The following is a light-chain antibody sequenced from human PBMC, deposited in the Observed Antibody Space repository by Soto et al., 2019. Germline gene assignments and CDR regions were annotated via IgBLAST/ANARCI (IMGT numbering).Light chain of an antibody. CDR2: DAS. V-gene: IGKV1-5*01. CDR3: QQYESYSPAGKT. J-gene: IGKJ1*01. Sequence: DIPMTQSPSTLSASVGDRVTITCRASQSISSWLAWYQQKPGKAPKLLIFDASNLESGVPARFSGSGSETEFTLTISSLQPGDFATYYCQQYESYSPAGKTFGQGTKVEIK. CDR1: QSISSW.